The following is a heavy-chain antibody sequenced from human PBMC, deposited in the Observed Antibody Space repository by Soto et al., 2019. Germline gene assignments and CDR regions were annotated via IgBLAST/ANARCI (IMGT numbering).Heavy chain of an antibody. CDR2: INAGNGNT. CDR1: GYTFTSYA. D-gene: IGHD5-18*01. J-gene: IGHJ4*02. CDR3: AIGPGYSYGYN. V-gene: IGHV1-3*01. Sequence: QVQLVQSGAEVKKPGASVKVSCKASGYTFTSYAMHWVRQAPGQRLEWMGWINAGNGNTKYSQKFQGRVTITRDTPASTAYMELSSLRSEDTAVYYCAIGPGYSYGYNWGQGTLVTVSS.